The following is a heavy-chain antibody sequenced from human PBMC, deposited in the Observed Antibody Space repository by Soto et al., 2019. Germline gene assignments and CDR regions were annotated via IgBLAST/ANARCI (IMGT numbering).Heavy chain of an antibody. V-gene: IGHV3-48*03. J-gene: IGHJ1*01. Sequence: EVKLVESGGGVVQPGGSLRLSCAASGFTFSTYEMNWVRQAPGKGPEWISYISSSGSSIYYADSVKGRFTISRDNAWNSLHLQMNSLRVEDTAVYYCARDGYDTSGDSEYFQYWGQSTLVTVSS. CDR1: GFTFSTYE. CDR2: ISSSGSSI. CDR3: ARDGYDTSGDSEYFQY. D-gene: IGHD3-22*01.